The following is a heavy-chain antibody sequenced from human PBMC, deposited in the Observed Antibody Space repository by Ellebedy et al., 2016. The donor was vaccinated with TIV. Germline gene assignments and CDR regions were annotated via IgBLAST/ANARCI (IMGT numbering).Heavy chain of an antibody. V-gene: IGHV4-59*01. CDR3: VSSASMDAFDL. CDR1: GGSLSDNY. Sequence: GSLRLSCAVSGGSLSDNYWTWIRQPLGKGLEWIGYLYYTGSTNYNPSLKSRVTISVKTPRNQFSLKLSSVTAADTAVYYCVSSASMDAFDLWGQGTMVTVSS. J-gene: IGHJ3*01. CDR2: LYYTGST. D-gene: IGHD3-16*01.